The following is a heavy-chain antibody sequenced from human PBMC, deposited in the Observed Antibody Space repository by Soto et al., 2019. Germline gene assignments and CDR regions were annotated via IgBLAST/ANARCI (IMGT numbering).Heavy chain of an antibody. D-gene: IGHD3-3*01. J-gene: IGHJ6*04. CDR1: GFTFSNAW. CDR2: IKSKTDGGTT. CDR3: QLGIDDFWKETHV. Sequence: EVQLVESGGGLVKPGGSLRLSCAASGFTFSNAWMSWVRQAPGKGLEWVGRIKSKTDGGTTDYAAPVKGRFTISRDDSKNTLYLQMNSLKTEDTAVYYCQLGIDDFWKETHVWGKGTTVTVSS. V-gene: IGHV3-15*01.